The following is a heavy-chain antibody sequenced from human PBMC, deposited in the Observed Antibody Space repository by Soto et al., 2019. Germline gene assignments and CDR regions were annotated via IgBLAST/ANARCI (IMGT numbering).Heavy chain of an antibody. CDR2: TCRYGREL. V-gene: IGHV3-74*01. CDR3: VRGTTAWRGMDY. CDR1: GFTFSTHC. D-gene: IGHD1-1*01. Sequence: EVQLVESGGGFNQPGGSLRLSCAASGFTFSTHCMHWVRHTPGTGLVWVSRTCRYGRELYYADSVKGRFTISRDDAKNTLYLQMDSLRVEDTGIYYCVRGTTAWRGMDYWGQGALVTVSS. J-gene: IGHJ4*02.